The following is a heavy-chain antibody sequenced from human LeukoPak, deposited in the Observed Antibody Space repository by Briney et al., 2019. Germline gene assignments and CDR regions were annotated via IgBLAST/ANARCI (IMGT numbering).Heavy chain of an antibody. CDR3: ARVIAVPGTPYDYYYMDV. D-gene: IGHD6-19*01. CDR1: GFTFSSYW. Sequence: GGSLRLSCAASGFTFSSYWMSWVRQAPGKGLEWVANIKQDGSEKYYVDSVKGRFTISRDNAKNSLYLRMSSLRVEDTAVYSCARVIAVPGTPYDYYYMDVWGQGTTVTVSS. CDR2: IKQDGSEK. J-gene: IGHJ6*03. V-gene: IGHV3-7*01.